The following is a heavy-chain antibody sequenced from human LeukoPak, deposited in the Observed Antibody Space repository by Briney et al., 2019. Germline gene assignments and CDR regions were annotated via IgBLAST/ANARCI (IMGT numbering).Heavy chain of an antibody. J-gene: IGHJ4*02. Sequence: TGGSLRLSCAASGFTFSSYAMSWIRQPPEKGLEWIGETNHSGSTNYNPSLKSRVTISVDTSKNQFSLKLSSVTAADTAVYYCARHRWPVNPRTNYFDYWGQGTLVTVSS. D-gene: IGHD6-13*01. CDR1: GFTFSSYA. V-gene: IGHV4-34*01. CDR2: TNHSGST. CDR3: ARHRWPVNPRTNYFDY.